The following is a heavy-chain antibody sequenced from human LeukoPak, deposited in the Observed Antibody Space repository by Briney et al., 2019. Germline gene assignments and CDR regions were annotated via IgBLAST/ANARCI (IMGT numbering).Heavy chain of an antibody. J-gene: IGHJ4*02. CDR1: GGSFSGYY. CDR3: ARLKRYGSGFDY. D-gene: IGHD3-10*01. V-gene: IGHV4-34*01. Sequence: PSETLSLTCAVYGGSFSGYYWSWIRQPPGKGLEWIGEINHSGSTNYNPSLKSRVTISVDTSENQFSLKLSSVTAADTAVYYCARLKRYGSGFDYWGQGTLVTVSS. CDR2: INHSGST.